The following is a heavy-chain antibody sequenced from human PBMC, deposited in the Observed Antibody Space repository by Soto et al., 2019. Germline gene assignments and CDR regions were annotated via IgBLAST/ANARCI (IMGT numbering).Heavy chain of an antibody. CDR2: IYYSGST. CDR3: ASHELLTAYFPQFLFDY. D-gene: IGHD3-9*01. Sequence: QLQLQESGPGLVKPSETLSLTCSVSGDSISSSNYYWGWIRQPPGKGLEWIWSIYYSGSTYYNPSLQSRISRSLDLFTNHFSLKLTSLTAADTAVYYCASHELLTAYFPQFLFDYWGRGTMVTVSA. V-gene: IGHV4-39*02. CDR1: GDSISSSNYY. J-gene: IGHJ4*01.